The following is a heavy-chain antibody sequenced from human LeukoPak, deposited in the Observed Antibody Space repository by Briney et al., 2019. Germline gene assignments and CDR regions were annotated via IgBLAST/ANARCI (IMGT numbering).Heavy chain of an antibody. V-gene: IGHV1-18*01. Sequence: ASVKVSCKASGYTFTSYGISWVRQAPGQGLEWMGWISAYNGNTNYAQKLQGRVTMTTDTSTSTAYMELRSLRSDDTAVYYCAKALGAICDTGCSSRYFDCWGQGTLVTVSS. CDR3: AKALGAICDTGCSSRYFDC. D-gene: IGHD2-15*01. J-gene: IGHJ4*02. CDR2: ISAYNGNT. CDR1: GYTFTSYG.